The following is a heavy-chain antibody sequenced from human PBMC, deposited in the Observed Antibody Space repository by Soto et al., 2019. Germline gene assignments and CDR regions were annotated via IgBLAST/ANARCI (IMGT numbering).Heavy chain of an antibody. V-gene: IGHV4-30-2*01. CDR1: GGSISSGGYS. CDR2: IYHSGST. Sequence: SETLSLTCAVSGGSISSGGYSWSWIRQPPGKGLEWIGEIYHSGSTNYNPSLKSRVTISVDKSKNQFSLKLSSVTAADTAVYYCARAAMGGSSWPFDYWGQGTLVTVSS. D-gene: IGHD6-13*01. CDR3: ARAAMGGSSWPFDY. J-gene: IGHJ4*02.